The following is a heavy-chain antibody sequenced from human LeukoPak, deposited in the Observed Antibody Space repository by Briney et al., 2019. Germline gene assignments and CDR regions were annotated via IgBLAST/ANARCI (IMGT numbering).Heavy chain of an antibody. CDR2: INHSGTT. CDR1: GGSFSGYY. Sequence: SETLSLTCAVYGGSFSGYYWSWIRQPPGKGLEWIGKINHSGTTNYNPSLNSRVTISVDMSKNQFSLKLSSLTAADTAVYYCARELETYDTSGYVFDYWGRGTLVTVSS. J-gene: IGHJ4*02. V-gene: IGHV4-34*01. CDR3: ARELETYDTSGYVFDY. D-gene: IGHD3-22*01.